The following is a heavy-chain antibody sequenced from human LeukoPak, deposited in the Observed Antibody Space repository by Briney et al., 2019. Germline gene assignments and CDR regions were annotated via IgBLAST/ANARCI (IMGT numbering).Heavy chain of an antibody. V-gene: IGHV4-59*01. CDR2: IYYSGSP. Sequence: SETLSLTCTVSGGSISTYYWSWIRQPPGKGLEWIGYIYYSGSPNYNPSLKSRVTISVDTSRNQFSLKLNSVTAADTAVYYCARVPSYWGQGTLVTVSS. J-gene: IGHJ4*02. CDR1: GGSISTYY. CDR3: ARVPSY.